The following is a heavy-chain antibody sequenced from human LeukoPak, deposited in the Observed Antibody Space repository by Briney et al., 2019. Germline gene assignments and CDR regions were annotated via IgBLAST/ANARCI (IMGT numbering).Heavy chain of an antibody. Sequence: GGSLRLSCAASGFTFSSYWMSWVRQAPGKGLEWVGYINVYGSKKFYVDSVKGRFSISRDNAKNSLYLQMNSLRAEDTAVYYCARDYRSVRGVATDYWGQGTLVTVSS. CDR1: GFTFSSYW. CDR3: ARDYRSVRGVATDY. CDR2: INVYGSKK. D-gene: IGHD3-10*01. V-gene: IGHV3-7*03. J-gene: IGHJ4*02.